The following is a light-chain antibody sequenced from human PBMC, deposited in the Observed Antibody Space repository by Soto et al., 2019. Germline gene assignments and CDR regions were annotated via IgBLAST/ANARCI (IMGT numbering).Light chain of an antibody. Sequence: EIALTQSPGTLSLSPGERATLSCRASQSVDSTYLAWYQQKPDQSPRLLIYATSTRAAGIPDRFSGSGSGTDFTLTTSRLEPEDVAVYYCQQYEAVVTFGQGTKVDIK. CDR3: QQYEAVVT. CDR2: ATS. V-gene: IGKV3-20*01. CDR1: QSVDSTY. J-gene: IGKJ1*01.